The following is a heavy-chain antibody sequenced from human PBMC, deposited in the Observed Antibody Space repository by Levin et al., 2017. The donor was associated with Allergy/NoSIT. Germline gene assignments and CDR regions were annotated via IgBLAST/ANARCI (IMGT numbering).Heavy chain of an antibody. CDR2: IWYDGSNK. CDR1: GFTFSSYG. CDR3: ARDSGHYCSSTSCHKGVFDY. D-gene: IGHD2-2*02. Sequence: GGSLRLSCAASGFTFSSYGMHWVRQAPGKGLEWVAVIWYDGSNKYYADSVKGRFTISRDNSKNTLYLQMNSLRAEDTAVYYCARDSGHYCSSTSCHKGVFDYWGQGTLVTVSS. V-gene: IGHV3-33*01. J-gene: IGHJ4*02.